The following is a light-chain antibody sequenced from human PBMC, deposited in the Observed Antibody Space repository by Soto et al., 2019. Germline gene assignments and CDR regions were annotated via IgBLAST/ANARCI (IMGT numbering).Light chain of an antibody. CDR3: QQYNTYPGT. V-gene: IGKV1-5*01. J-gene: IGKJ1*01. Sequence: DIQMTQSPSSLSASIGDRVTITCRASQSLSSWVAWYQKKPDTGPQLLIPDTSRLEAGVPSSVSGSGSGAHFAPSISMLQPDDSAVYFCQQYNTYPGTFGQGTKVDIK. CDR1: QSLSSW. CDR2: DTS.